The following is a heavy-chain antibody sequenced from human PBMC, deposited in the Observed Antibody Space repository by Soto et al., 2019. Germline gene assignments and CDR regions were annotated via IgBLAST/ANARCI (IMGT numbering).Heavy chain of an antibody. V-gene: IGHV3-30*18. CDR1: GFSFSTYG. CDR2: ISNDGSNK. J-gene: IGHJ6*02. Sequence: QVQMVESGGGVVQPGRSLRLSCAASGFSFSTYGMHWVRQAPGKGLEWMAVISNDGSNKYYADSVKGRFTISRDNSKDTLFQQMYSLRGEDTAIYYCAKVIRADSTSTNFYYYSGMDVWGQGTTVTVSS. CDR3: AKVIRADSTSTNFYYYSGMDV. D-gene: IGHD6-6*01.